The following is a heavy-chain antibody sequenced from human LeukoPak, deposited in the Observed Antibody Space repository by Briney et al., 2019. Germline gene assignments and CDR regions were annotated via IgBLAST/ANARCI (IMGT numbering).Heavy chain of an antibody. CDR1: GFTVSSNY. V-gene: IGHV3-53*01. J-gene: IGHJ4*02. CDR2: IYSGGST. D-gene: IGHD6-19*01. Sequence: GGSLRLSCAASGFTVSSNYMSWVRQAPGKGLEWVSVIYSGGSTYYADSVKGRFTISRDNSKNTLYLQMNSLRAEGTAVYYCARDRQYSSGWYFDYWGQGTLVTVSS. CDR3: ARDRQYSSGWYFDY.